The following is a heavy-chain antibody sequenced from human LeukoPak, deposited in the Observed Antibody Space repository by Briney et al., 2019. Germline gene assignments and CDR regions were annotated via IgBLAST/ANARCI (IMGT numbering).Heavy chain of an antibody. Sequence: GGSLRLSCAASGFTFSNYWMTWVRQAPGKGLGWVANIKQDESEKYYLDSVKGRFTISRDNAKKSLFLQMNSLRAEDTAVYYCARSTPSLNSWGQGTLVTVSS. J-gene: IGHJ4*02. CDR1: GFTFSNYW. CDR2: IKQDESEK. D-gene: IGHD5/OR15-5a*01. CDR3: ARSTPSLNS. V-gene: IGHV3-7*01.